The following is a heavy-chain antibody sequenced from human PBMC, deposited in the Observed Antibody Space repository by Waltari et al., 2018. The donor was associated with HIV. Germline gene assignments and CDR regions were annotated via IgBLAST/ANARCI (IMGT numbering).Heavy chain of an antibody. CDR1: GFSISTYW. V-gene: IGHV3-74*01. CDR3: VKDMFGEYDY. Sequence: EVQLVESGGGSVQPGGSLRLSCVVSGFSISTYWMHWVRQTPGKGLVWVARINEDGNTIDHAGSVGGRFTISRDSAKNTLFLQMNSLRDEDTAMYYCVKDMFGEYDYWGQGALVTVSS. D-gene: IGHD3-10*02. J-gene: IGHJ4*02. CDR2: INEDGNTI.